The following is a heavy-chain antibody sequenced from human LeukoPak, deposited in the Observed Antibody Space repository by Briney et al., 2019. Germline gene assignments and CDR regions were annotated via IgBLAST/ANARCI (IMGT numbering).Heavy chain of an antibody. CDR1: GGSISSSRYY. CDR2: ISYSGNT. Sequence: ETLSLTCTVSGGSISSSRYYWGWIRQPPGKGLEWIGSISYSGNTYCIPSLKSRVTISVDTSKNQFSLKLSSVTAADTAVYYCARGNIAVAGTLQHWGQGTLVTVSS. D-gene: IGHD6-19*01. J-gene: IGHJ1*01. V-gene: IGHV4-39*07. CDR3: ARGNIAVAGTLQH.